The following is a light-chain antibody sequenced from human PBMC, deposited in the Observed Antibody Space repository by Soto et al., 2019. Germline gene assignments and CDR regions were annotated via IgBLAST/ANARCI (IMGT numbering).Light chain of an antibody. CDR2: AAS. V-gene: IGKV3-15*01. CDR1: QSVSSN. Sequence: EIVMTQSPATLSVSPGERATLSCRASQSVSSNLAWYQQKPGQAPRLLIYAASTRATGIPARFSGSGSGTEFTLTISSLQSEDFALYFCQQYNKFPSLTFGGGTTVEIK. CDR3: QQYNKFPSLT. J-gene: IGKJ4*01.